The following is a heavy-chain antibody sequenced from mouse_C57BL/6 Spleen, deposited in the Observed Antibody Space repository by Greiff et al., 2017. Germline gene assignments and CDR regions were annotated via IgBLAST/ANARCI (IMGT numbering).Heavy chain of an antibody. CDR3: ARKSPTGVVGAMDY. V-gene: IGHV1-52*01. D-gene: IGHD1-1*01. CDR2: IDPSDSET. Sequence: QVQLQQPGAELVRPGSSVKLSCKASGYTFTSYWMHWVKQRPIQGLEWIGNIDPSDSETHSNQKFKDKATLTVDKSSSKDYMQLSSLTSEDSAVYYCARKSPTGVVGAMDYWGQGTSVTVSS. J-gene: IGHJ4*01. CDR1: GYTFTSYW.